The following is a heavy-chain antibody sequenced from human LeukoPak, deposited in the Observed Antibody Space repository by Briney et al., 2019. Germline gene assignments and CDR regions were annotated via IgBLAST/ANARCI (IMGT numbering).Heavy chain of an antibody. CDR1: GGSVSSSY. CDR3: ARHPELYFFDY. CDR2: IYYSGST. Sequence: SETLSLTCTVSGGSVSSSYWNWIRQPPGKGLEWIGYIYYSGSTNYNPSLKSRVTISVDTSKNQVSLNLSSVTAADTAVYYCARHPELYFFDYWGQGTLVTVSS. J-gene: IGHJ4*02. V-gene: IGHV4-59*02. D-gene: IGHD3-10*01.